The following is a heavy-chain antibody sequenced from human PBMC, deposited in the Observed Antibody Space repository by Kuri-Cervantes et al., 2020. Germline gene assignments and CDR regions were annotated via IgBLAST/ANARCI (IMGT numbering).Heavy chain of an antibody. J-gene: IGHJ6*03. CDR3: VRHEGVRNSLVDYYYMDV. Sequence: SETLSLTCAVSGYSISSGYYWGWIRQPPGKGLEWIGNIYHSGSTYYNPSLKSRVIISVDTSKNQFSLKLSSVTAADTAVYYCVRHEGVRNSLVDYYYMDVWGKGPRSPSP. CDR2: IYHSGST. D-gene: IGHD1-14*01. CDR1: GYSISSGYY. V-gene: IGHV4-38-2*01.